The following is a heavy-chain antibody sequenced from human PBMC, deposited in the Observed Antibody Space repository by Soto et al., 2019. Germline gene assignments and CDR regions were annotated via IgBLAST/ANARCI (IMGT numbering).Heavy chain of an antibody. J-gene: IGHJ6*02. CDR1: GGTFSSYA. D-gene: IGHD6-13*01. CDR3: ARGPGGAAAGTPGDYYYYYGMDV. V-gene: IGHV1-69*06. Sequence: SVKVSCKASGGTFSSYAISWVRQAPGQGLEWMGGIIPIFGTANYAQKFQGRVTITADKSTSTAYMELSSLRSEDTAVYYCARGPGGAAAGTPGDYYYYYGMDVWGQGTTVTVSS. CDR2: IIPIFGTA.